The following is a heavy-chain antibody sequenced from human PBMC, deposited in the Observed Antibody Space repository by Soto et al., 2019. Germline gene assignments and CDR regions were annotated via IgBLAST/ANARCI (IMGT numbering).Heavy chain of an antibody. Sequence: QVQLQESGPGLVKPSGTLSLTCAVSGGSISSSNWWSWVRQPPGKGLEWIGEIYHSGSTNYNPSLKSRVTISVDKSKNQFSLKLSSVTAADTAVYYCARERSVRMIVVDTIKDDAFDIWGQGTMVTVSS. CDR1: GGSISSSNW. D-gene: IGHD3-22*01. J-gene: IGHJ3*02. V-gene: IGHV4-4*02. CDR3: ARERSVRMIVVDTIKDDAFDI. CDR2: IYHSGST.